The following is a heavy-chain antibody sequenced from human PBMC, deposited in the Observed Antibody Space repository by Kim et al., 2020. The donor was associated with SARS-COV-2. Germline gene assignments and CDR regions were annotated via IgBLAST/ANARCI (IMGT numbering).Heavy chain of an antibody. CDR2: INAGNGNT. CDR1: GYTFTSYA. Sequence: ASVKVSCKASGYTFTSYAIHWARQAPGQRLEWMGWINAGNGNTKYSQKFQGRVTITRDTSASTAYMELSSLRTEDTAVYYCARDRSDYYYESMDVWGQGTTVTVSS. D-gene: IGHD3-22*01. CDR3: ARDRSDYYYESMDV. V-gene: IGHV1-3*01. J-gene: IGHJ6*02.